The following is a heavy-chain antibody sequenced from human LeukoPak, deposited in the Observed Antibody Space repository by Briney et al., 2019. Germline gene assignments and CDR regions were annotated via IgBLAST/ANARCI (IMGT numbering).Heavy chain of an antibody. CDR3: ARGYYDFWSGSLSTNWFDP. Sequence: SETLSLTCTVSSGSINSYLWSWIRQPPGKGLEWIGYIYYSGSTNYNPSLKSRVTISVDTSKNQFSLKLSSVTAADTAVYYCARGYYDFWSGSLSTNWFDPWGQGTLVTVSS. CDR1: SGSINSYL. J-gene: IGHJ5*02. V-gene: IGHV4-59*01. CDR2: IYYSGST. D-gene: IGHD3-3*01.